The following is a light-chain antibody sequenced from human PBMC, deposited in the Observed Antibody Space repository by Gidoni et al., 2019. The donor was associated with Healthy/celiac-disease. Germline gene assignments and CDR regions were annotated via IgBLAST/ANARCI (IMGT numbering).Light chain of an antibody. J-gene: IGKJ4*01. Sequence: EIVLTQSPATLSLSPGERATLSCRASQSVSSYLAWYQQKPGQSPRLLIYDASNRATGIPARFSGSGSGTDFTLTISSLEPEDFAVYYGQQRSNWPPKLTFGGGTKVEIK. CDR1: QSVSSY. V-gene: IGKV3-11*01. CDR3: QQRSNWPPKLT. CDR2: DAS.